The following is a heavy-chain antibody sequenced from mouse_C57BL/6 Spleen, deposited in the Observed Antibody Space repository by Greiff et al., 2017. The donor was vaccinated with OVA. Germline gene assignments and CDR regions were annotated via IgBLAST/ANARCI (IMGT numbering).Heavy chain of an antibody. D-gene: IGHD1-1*01. CDR2: IYPRDGST. J-gene: IGHJ2*01. CDR1: GYTFTSYD. CDR3: ARPIYYGSTSLAY. V-gene: IGHV1-85*01. Sequence: QVQLQQSGPELVKPGASVKLSCKASGYTFTSYDLNWVKQRPGQGLEWIGWIYPRDGSTKYNEKFKGKATLTVDTSSSTAYMELHSLTSEDSAVYCCARPIYYGSTSLAYWGQGTTLTVSS.